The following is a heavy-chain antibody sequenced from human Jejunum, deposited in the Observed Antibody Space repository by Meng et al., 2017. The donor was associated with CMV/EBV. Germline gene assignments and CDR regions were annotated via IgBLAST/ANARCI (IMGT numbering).Heavy chain of an antibody. J-gene: IGHJ4*02. CDR1: GRPFRSYN. V-gene: IGHV1-69*08. D-gene: IGHD2-8*02. CDR3: ARDAGPSTD. Sequence: SCKASGRPFRSYNLSWVRQAPGQGLEWVGRIMTVLGTTYYAEKFRGRVTITADKSTSTVYMEINSLTSEDTAVYFCARDAGPSTDWGQGTLVTVSS. CDR2: IMTVLGTT.